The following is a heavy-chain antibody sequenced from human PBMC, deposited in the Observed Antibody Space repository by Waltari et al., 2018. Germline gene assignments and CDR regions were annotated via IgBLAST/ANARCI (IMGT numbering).Heavy chain of an antibody. D-gene: IGHD5-12*01. CDR1: GCSITSHRHC. CDR2: ISYTGGS. CDR3: ATYIGASLGSAAFDV. J-gene: IGHJ3*01. V-gene: IGHV4-39*01. Sequence: QLQLQESGPRLDEPSETRSLTCAVSGCSITSHRHCWGWIRQPPGQGREWLATISYTGGSYSSPSLKSRVTISRDTSKKQLSQTVGSVTAADTALYCGATYIGASLGSAAFDVWGQGTMVTVSS.